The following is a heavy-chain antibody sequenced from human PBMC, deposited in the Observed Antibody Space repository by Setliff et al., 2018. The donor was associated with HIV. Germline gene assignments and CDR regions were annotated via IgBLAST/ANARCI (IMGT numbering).Heavy chain of an antibody. D-gene: IGHD6-13*01. Sequence: SETLSLTCTVSGGSISSGGYYWSWIRQHPGKGLEWIGYIYYSGSTNYNPSLKSRVTISVDTSKNQFSLKLNSVTAADTALYYCAREGLRIAAAGYNWFDPWGPGTLVTVSS. CDR3: AREGLRIAAAGYNWFDP. V-gene: IGHV4-61*08. J-gene: IGHJ5*02. CDR2: IYYSGST. CDR1: GGSISSGGYY.